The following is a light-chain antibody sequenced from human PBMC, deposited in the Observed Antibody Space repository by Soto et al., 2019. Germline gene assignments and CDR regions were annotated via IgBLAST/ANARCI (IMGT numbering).Light chain of an antibody. CDR2: VAP. CDR1: QGISTY. V-gene: IGKV1-39*01. Sequence: DIQMTQSPSSLSASVGDRVTITCRASQGISTYLVWYQVKPGKAPKLLLSVAPGFQSAAPSNFSGSGSGTDFSLSISSLQPEDFATYYCQQSYSSPRTFGQGTRVEIK. J-gene: IGKJ1*01. CDR3: QQSYSSPRT.